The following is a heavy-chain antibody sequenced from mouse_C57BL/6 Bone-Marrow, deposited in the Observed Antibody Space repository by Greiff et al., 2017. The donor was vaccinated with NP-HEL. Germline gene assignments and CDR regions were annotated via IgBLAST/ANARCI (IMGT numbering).Heavy chain of an antibody. CDR2: IYPGSGST. CDR1: GYTFTSYW. J-gene: IGHJ2*01. CDR3: ARWYYGSSHYFDY. Sequence: QVQLKQPGAELVKPGASVKMSCKASGYTFTSYWITWVKQRPGQGLEWIGDIYPGSGSTNYNEKFKSKATLTVDTSSSTAYMQLSSLTSEDSAVYYCARWYYGSSHYFDYWGQGTTLTVSS. V-gene: IGHV1-55*01. D-gene: IGHD1-1*01.